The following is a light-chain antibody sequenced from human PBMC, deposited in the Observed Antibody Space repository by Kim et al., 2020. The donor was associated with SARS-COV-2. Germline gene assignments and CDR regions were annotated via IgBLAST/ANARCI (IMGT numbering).Light chain of an antibody. CDR1: NIGSKS. CDR3: QVWDSTSDHPGGV. CDR2: YNN. V-gene: IGLV3-21*04. J-gene: IGLJ3*02. Sequence: GRTATITCGGTNIGSKSVHWYQQKPGQAPVVVIYYNNDRPSGIPERFSGSNSGNTATLTISRVEAGDEADYYCQVWDSTSDHPGGVFGGGTKVTVL.